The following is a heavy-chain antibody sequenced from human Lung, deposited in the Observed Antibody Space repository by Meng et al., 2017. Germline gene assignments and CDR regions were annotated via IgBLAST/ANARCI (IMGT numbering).Heavy chain of an antibody. J-gene: IGHJ4*02. V-gene: IGHV4-34*01. CDR1: GGSFSYYY. CDR2: INHSGST. D-gene: IGHD4-11*01. CDR3: ARGPTTMAHDFDY. Sequence: QGQPQEGGVGLLKPSETLSTTCVVSGGSFSYYYWSWIRQPPGKGLEWIGEINHSGSTNYNPSLESRATISVDTSQNNLSLKLSSVTAADSAVYYCARGPTTMAHDFDYWGQGTLVTVSS.